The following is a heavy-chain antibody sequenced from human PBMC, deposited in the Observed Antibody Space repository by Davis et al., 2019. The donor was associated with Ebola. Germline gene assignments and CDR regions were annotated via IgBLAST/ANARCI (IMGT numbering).Heavy chain of an antibody. Sequence: GESLKISCAASGGTWRCECVCVVRRRRRCRGVLFSVLTGVLGARCYRESVKGRCTISRDNAKNTLYLQMNNVTGEDAAVYYCAKSSQWVSDTGATDYWGQGTLVTASS. J-gene: IGHJ4*02. V-gene: IGHV3-23*01. CDR2: LTGVLGAR. CDR1: GGTWRCEC. D-gene: IGHD5/OR15-5a*01. CDR3: AKSSQWVSDTGATDY.